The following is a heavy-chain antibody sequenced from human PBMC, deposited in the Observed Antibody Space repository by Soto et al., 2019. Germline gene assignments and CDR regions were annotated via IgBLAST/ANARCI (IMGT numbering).Heavy chain of an antibody. CDR2: ISAGGNTK. CDR3: AKESGGERYAAYFDL. V-gene: IGHV3-30*18. CDR1: GFTLSNIG. Sequence: QVQLVASGGGVGQPGTSLRLACAASGFTLSNIGMQWVRQAPGKGLEWVAVISAGGNTKYYADSVKGRFTISRDNSKNTLFLQMNSLRTEDTAVYYCAKESGGERYAAYFDLWGQGTLVTVSA. D-gene: IGHD2-21*01. J-gene: IGHJ4*02.